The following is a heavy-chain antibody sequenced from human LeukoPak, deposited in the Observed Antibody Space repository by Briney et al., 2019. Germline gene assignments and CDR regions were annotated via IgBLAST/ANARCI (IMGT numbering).Heavy chain of an antibody. D-gene: IGHD6-19*01. CDR2: INHSGST. V-gene: IGHV4-34*01. J-gene: IGHJ5*02. Sequence: SETLSLTCAVYGGSFSGYYWSWIRQPPGKGLEWIGEINHSGSTNNNPSLKSRVTISVDTSKNQFSLKLSSVTAADTAVYYCARGRGAVAGRRGGWFDAWGQGTLVTVSS. CDR3: ARGRGAVAGRRGGWFDA. CDR1: GGSFSGYY.